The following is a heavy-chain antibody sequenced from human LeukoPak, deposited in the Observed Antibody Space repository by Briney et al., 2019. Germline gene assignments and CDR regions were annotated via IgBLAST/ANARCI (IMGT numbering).Heavy chain of an antibody. Sequence: SETLSLTCTVSGGSISSSSYYWCWIRQPPGKGLEWIGSIYYSGSTYYNPSLKSRVTISVDTSKNQFSLKLSSVTAADTAVYYCARGGHIVVIPWFDPWGQGTLVTVSS. CDR2: IYYSGST. CDR3: ARGGHIVVIPWFDP. J-gene: IGHJ5*02. D-gene: IGHD2-21*01. CDR1: GGSISSSSYY. V-gene: IGHV4-39*01.